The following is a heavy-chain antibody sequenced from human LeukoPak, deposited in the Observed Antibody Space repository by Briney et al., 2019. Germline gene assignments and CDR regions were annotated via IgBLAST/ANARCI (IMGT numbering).Heavy chain of an antibody. Sequence: GGSLRLSCVASGFTFSNYGVNWVRQAPGKGLEWVSYINSRSSTIYCADSVRGRFTISRDNAKNSLYLQMNSLKAEDTAIYYCAREVGTPQAFDIWGQGTMVTVSS. CDR1: GFTFSNYG. CDR2: INSRSSTI. V-gene: IGHV3-48*01. D-gene: IGHD1-26*01. CDR3: AREVGTPQAFDI. J-gene: IGHJ3*02.